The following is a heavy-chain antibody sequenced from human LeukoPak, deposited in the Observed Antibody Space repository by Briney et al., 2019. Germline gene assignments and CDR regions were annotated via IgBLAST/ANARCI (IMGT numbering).Heavy chain of an antibody. CDR1: GGTFSSYA. CDR3: ARDYSNYVVYYGMDV. V-gene: IGHV1-69*05. Sequence: ASVKVSCKASGGTFSSYAISWVRQAPGQGLEWMGGIIPIFGTANYAQKFQGRVTMTTDTSTSTAYMELRSLRSDDTAVYYCARDYSNYVVYYGMDVWGQGTTVTVSS. D-gene: IGHD4-11*01. CDR2: IIPIFGTA. J-gene: IGHJ6*02.